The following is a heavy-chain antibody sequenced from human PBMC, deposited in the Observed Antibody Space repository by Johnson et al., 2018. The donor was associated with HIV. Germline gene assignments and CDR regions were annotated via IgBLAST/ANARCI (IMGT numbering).Heavy chain of an antibody. J-gene: IGHJ3*02. D-gene: IGHD4-17*01. V-gene: IGHV3-30*14. CDR3: AREVAGDYGDSPGAFDI. CDR1: GFTFSSYA. CDR2: ISYAGSDK. Sequence: QVQLVESGGGVVQPGRSLRLSCAASGFTFSSYAMHWVRQAPGKGLEWVAVISYAGSDKYYADSVKGRFTISRDSSKNTLYLQMNSLRAEDTAVYYCAREVAGDYGDSPGAFDIWGQGTMVTVSS.